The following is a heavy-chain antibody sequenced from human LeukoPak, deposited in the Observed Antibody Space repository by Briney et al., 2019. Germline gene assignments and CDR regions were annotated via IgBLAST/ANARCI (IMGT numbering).Heavy chain of an antibody. CDR1: GFTFSSYG. Sequence: GGSLRLSCAASGFTFSSYGMHWVRQAPGKGLEWVAVIWYDGSNKYYADSVKGRFTISRDNSKNTLYLQMNSLRAEDTAVYYCARGMTTVTLDYWGQGTLVTVSS. J-gene: IGHJ4*02. V-gene: IGHV3-33*01. CDR3: ARGMTTVTLDY. D-gene: IGHD4-17*01. CDR2: IWYDGSNK.